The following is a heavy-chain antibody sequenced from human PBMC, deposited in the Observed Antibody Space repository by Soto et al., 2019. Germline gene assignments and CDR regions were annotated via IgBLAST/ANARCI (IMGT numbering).Heavy chain of an antibody. Sequence: GGSLRLSCAASGSSFNNYGMSWVRQAPGKGLEWVSTINGRGDSSFYADSVKGRFTISRDTSKNTLYLQMNSLTAEDTAVYYCATRGYYCFDYWGQETLVTVSS. J-gene: IGHJ4*02. CDR3: ATRGYYCFDY. V-gene: IGHV3-23*01. CDR2: INGRGDSS. D-gene: IGHD2-15*01. CDR1: GSSFNNYG.